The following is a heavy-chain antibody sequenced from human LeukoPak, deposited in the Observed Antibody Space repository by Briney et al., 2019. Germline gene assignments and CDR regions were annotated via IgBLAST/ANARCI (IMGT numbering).Heavy chain of an antibody. J-gene: IGHJ4*02. CDR1: GFTFSSYA. V-gene: IGHV3-30*04. D-gene: IGHD3-22*01. CDR2: ISYDGSNK. Sequence: GGSLRLSCAASGFTFSSYAMHWVRQAPGKGLEWVAVISYDGSNKYYADSVKGRFTISRDNSKNTLYLQMNSLRAEDTAVYYCVRNRGYYDSSGYYGDFDHWGQGTLVTVSS. CDR3: VRNRGYYDSSGYYGDFDH.